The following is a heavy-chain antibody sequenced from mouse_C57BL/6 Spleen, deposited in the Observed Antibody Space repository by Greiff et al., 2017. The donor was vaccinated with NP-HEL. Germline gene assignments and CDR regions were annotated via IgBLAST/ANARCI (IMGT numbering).Heavy chain of an antibody. V-gene: IGHV14-2*01. CDR2: IDPEDGET. CDR1: GFNIKDYY. Sequence: EVKLQESGAELVKPGASVKLSCTASGFNIKDYYMPWVKQRTEQGLEWIGRIDPEDGETKYAPKFQGKATITADTSSHTAYLQLSILTSEDTAVYYCARSAGLLDYWGQGTTLTVSS. J-gene: IGHJ2*01. CDR3: ARSAGLLDY.